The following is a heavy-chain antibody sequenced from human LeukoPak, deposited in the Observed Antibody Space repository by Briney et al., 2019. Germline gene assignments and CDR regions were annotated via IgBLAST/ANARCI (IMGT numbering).Heavy chain of an antibody. J-gene: IGHJ4*02. V-gene: IGHV3-30*03. CDR2: ISYDGSNK. Sequence: GGSLRLSCAASGFTFSSYGMHWVRQAPGKGLEWVAVISYDGSNKYYADSVKGRFTISRDNSKNTLYLQMNSLRAEDTAVYYCARETRLFPGFDYWGQGTLVTVSS. D-gene: IGHD4-23*01. CDR1: GFTFSSYG. CDR3: ARETRLFPGFDY.